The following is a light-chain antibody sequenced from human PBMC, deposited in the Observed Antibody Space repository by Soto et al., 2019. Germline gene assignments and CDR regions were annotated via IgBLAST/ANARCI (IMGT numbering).Light chain of an antibody. J-gene: IGKJ5*01. V-gene: IGKV3-15*01. CDR3: QQYHNWPIT. Sequence: EIVLTQSPGTLSLTPWERATLSCRASQSVSSNLAWHQQKPGQAPRILMYDASTRATGIPARFSGSGSGTEFTLTISSLQSEDFAVYYCQQYHNWPITFGQGTRLEI. CDR2: DAS. CDR1: QSVSSN.